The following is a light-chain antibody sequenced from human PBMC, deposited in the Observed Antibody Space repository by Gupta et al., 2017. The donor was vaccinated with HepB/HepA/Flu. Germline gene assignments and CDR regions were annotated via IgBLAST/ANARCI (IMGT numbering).Light chain of an antibody. CDR1: QDISHY. Sequence: IQMTQSPSSLSASVGDRVTITCQASQDISHYLHWYQQKPGKAPKLLIYDASKVETAVPSRFSGSGSGTDFTFTISSLQPEDFATYYCQQYYNLPVTFGTGTKVEIK. CDR3: QQYYNLPVT. J-gene: IGKJ4*01. CDR2: DAS. V-gene: IGKV1-33*01.